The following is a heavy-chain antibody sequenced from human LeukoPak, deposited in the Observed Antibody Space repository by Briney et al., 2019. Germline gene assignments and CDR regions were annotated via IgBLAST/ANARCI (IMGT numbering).Heavy chain of an antibody. D-gene: IGHD3-10*01. CDR1: GGSISSYY. CDR2: IYYSGST. Sequence: SETLSLTCTVSGGSISSYYWSWIRQPPGKGLEWIGYIYYSGSTYYNPSLKSRVTISVDTSKNQFSLKLSSVTAADTAVYYCAREFYGSGSGPLKYFDYWGQGTLVTVSS. V-gene: IGHV4-30-4*08. CDR3: AREFYGSGSGPLKYFDY. J-gene: IGHJ4*02.